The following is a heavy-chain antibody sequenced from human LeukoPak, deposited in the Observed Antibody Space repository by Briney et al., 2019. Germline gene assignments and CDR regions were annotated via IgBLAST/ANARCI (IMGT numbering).Heavy chain of an antibody. Sequence: SETLSLTCTVSSGSISGYYWSWIRQPPGKRLEWIGYIYYSGSTYYNPSLKSRVTISVDTSQNHFSLRLTSVTAADTAVYYCARERGWYSGSYVDSWGQGTLVTVSS. D-gene: IGHD1-26*01. CDR3: ARERGWYSGSYVDS. V-gene: IGHV4-59*01. J-gene: IGHJ4*02. CDR2: IYYSGST. CDR1: SGSISGYY.